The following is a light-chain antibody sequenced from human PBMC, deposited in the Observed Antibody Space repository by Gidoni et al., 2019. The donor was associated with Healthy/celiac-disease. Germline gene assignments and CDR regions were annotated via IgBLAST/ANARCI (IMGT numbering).Light chain of an antibody. CDR2: AAS. J-gene: IGKJ1*01. CDR1: QGISSY. V-gene: IGKV1-9*01. CDR3: QQLNSYPRRWT. Sequence: DIQLTQSPSFLSASVGDRVTITCRASQGISSYLAWYQQKPGKAPKLLIYAASTLQSGVPSRFSGIGSGTEFTLTISSLQPEDFATYYCQQLNSYPRRWTFXQXTKVEIK.